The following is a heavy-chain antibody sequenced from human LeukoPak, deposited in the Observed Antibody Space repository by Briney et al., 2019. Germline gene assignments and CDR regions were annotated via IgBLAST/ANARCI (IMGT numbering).Heavy chain of an antibody. V-gene: IGHV3-48*04. CDR2: ISGTGSTI. Sequence: GSLRLSCAASGFTFNVYSVNWVRQAPGKGLEWVSYISGTGSTIYYAASVKGRFTISRDNAKNSLYLQMNSLRVEDTAVYYCARDRGTAGLDYWGQGTLVTVSS. CDR1: GFTFNVYS. D-gene: IGHD2-21*02. CDR3: ARDRGTAGLDY. J-gene: IGHJ4*02.